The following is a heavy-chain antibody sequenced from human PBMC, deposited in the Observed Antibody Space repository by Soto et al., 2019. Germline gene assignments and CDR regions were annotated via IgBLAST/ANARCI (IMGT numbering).Heavy chain of an antibody. J-gene: IGHJ6*02. D-gene: IGHD2-8*01. CDR2: INPKSGGT. V-gene: IGHV1-2*04. CDR1: GYSFTDYH. CDR3: ARGDSTDCSNGVCSFFYNHDMDV. Sequence: ASVKVSCKASGYSFTDYHIHWVRQAPGQGLEWLGRINPKSGGTSTAQKFQGWVTMTTDTSISTASMELTRLTSDDAAIYYCARGDSTDCSNGVCSFFYNHDMDVWGQGTTVTVSS.